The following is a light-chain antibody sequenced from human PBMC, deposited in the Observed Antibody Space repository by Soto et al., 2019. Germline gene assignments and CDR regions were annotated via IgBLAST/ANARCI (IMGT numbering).Light chain of an antibody. CDR1: STNIGDNY. J-gene: IGLJ1*01. V-gene: IGLV1-51*01. CDR2: DNN. Sequence: QSVLTQPPSVSAAPGQRVSISCSGTSTNIGDNYVSWYQQLPGTAPKLLIYDNNKRPSGIPDRFSGSKSGTSATLDITGLQTGDEADYYCGTWDNGLSAPYVFGTGTKVTVL. CDR3: GTWDNGLSAPYV.